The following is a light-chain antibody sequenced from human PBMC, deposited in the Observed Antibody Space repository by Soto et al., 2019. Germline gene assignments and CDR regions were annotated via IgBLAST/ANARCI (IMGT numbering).Light chain of an antibody. J-gene: IGLJ3*02. CDR1: SSDVGGYNY. Sequence: QSALTQPASVSGSPGQSITISCTGTSSDVGGYNYVSWYQQRPGKAPKLMIYDVSNRPSGVSNRFSGSKSGNTASLTISGLQAEDEADYYCSSYTSSREVFGVGTKLTVL. CDR2: DVS. V-gene: IGLV2-14*01. CDR3: SSYTSSREV.